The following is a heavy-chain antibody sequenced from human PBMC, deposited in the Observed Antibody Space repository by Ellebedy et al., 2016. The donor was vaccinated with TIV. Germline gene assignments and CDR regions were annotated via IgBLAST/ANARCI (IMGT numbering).Heavy chain of an antibody. J-gene: IGHJ4*02. CDR1: GFSVSTNY. CDR3: EKGTFGRGRSGSLDS. CDR2: SYSGGST. D-gene: IGHD3/OR15-3a*01. V-gene: IGHV3-66*01. Sequence: GESLKISCVASGFSVSTNYMSWVRQAPGKGLEWVAASYSGGSTSYADFAKGSFTFSRDTSKNTPSFQINNLRAEDTAVYYCEKGTFGRGRSGSLDSWGQGTLVTVSS.